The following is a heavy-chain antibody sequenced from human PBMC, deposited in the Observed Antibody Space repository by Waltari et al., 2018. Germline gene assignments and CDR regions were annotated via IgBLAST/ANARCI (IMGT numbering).Heavy chain of an antibody. Sequence: QVQLVESGGGVVQPGRSLRLSCAASGFTFSSYGMHWVRQAPGKGLEWVAVIWYDGSNKYYADSVKGRFTISRDNSKNTLYLQMNSLRAEDTAMYYCAKGSGGSRSPPDYWGQGTLVTVSS. J-gene: IGHJ4*02. V-gene: IGHV3-30*18. CDR3: AKGSGGSRSPPDY. CDR1: GFTFSSYG. D-gene: IGHD1-26*01. CDR2: IWYDGSNK.